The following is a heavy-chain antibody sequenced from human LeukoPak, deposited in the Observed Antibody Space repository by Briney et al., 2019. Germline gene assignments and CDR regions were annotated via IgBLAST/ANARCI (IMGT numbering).Heavy chain of an antibody. CDR3: AKAGDYGRDYYYYGMDV. J-gene: IGHJ6*02. V-gene: IGHV3-23*01. CDR2: ISGSGGST. Sequence: GGSLRLSCAASGFTFSSYARSWVRQAPGKGLEWVSAISGSGGSTYYADSVKGRFTISRDNSKNTLYLQMNSLRAEDTAVYYCAKAGDYGRDYYYYGMDVWGQGTTVTVSS. CDR1: GFTFSSYA. D-gene: IGHD4-17*01.